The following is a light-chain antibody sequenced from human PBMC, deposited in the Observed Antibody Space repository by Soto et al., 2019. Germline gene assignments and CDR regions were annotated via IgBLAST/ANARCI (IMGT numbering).Light chain of an antibody. CDR3: DSYTSSRAYV. V-gene: IGLV2-14*01. J-gene: IGLJ1*01. CDR1: SSDVGDYNY. Sequence: QSVLTQPASVSGSPGQSITISCTGTSSDVGDYNYVSWYQQQAGKAPKLIIHEVSNRPSGVSNRFSGSKSGNTASLTISGLQAEDEADYYCDSYTSSRAYVFGIGTKVTVL. CDR2: EVS.